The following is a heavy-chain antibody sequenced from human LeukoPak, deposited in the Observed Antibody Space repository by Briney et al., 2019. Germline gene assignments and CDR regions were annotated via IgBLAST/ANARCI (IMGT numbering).Heavy chain of an antibody. Sequence: ASVKASCKASGYTFTSYDINWVRQATGQGLEWMGWMNPNSGNTGYAQKFQGRVTITRNTSISTAYMELSSLRSEDTAVYYCARGVGYWRGTNWFDPWGQGTLVTVSS. CDR1: GYTFTSYD. J-gene: IGHJ5*02. CDR3: ARGVGYWRGTNWFDP. CDR2: MNPNSGNT. V-gene: IGHV1-8*03. D-gene: IGHD2-2*03.